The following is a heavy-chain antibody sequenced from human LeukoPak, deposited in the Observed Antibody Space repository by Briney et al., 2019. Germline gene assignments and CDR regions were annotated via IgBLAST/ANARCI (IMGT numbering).Heavy chain of an antibody. Sequence: GASVKVSCKASGGTFSSYAISWVRQAPGQGLEWMGGIIPIFGTANYAQKFQGRVTITTDESTSTAYMELSSLRSEDTAVYYRARGYSSRAKVGWFDPWGQGTLVTVSS. CDR2: IIPIFGTA. CDR3: ARGYSSRAKVGWFDP. D-gene: IGHD6-13*01. V-gene: IGHV1-69*05. J-gene: IGHJ5*02. CDR1: GGTFSSYA.